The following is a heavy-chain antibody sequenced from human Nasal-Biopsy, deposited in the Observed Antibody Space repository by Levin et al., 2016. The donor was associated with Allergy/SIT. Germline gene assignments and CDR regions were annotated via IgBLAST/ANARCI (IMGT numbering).Heavy chain of an antibody. V-gene: IGHV3-23*01. J-gene: IGHJ4*02. Sequence: GGSLRLSCAASGFSFSTNAMTWVRQAPGKGLEWISAISDNSVYIYYADSVKGRFTISRDNSKNTLYLQMSSLRADDTAVYYCVKNEPRPNQHQNPRYDNWGQGTLVTVSS. CDR2: ISDNSVYI. CDR1: GFSFSTNA. CDR3: VKNEPRPNQHQNPRYDN.